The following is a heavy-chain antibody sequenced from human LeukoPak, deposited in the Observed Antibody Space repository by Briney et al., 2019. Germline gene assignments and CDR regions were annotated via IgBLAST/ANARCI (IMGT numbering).Heavy chain of an antibody. CDR2: ISGSGGST. CDR1: GFTFSSYA. D-gene: IGHD4-23*01. J-gene: IGHJ4*02. Sequence: PGGSLRLSCAASGFTFSSYAMSWVRQAPGKGLEWVSAISGSGGSTYYADSVKGRFTISRDNSKDTLYLQMNSLRAEDTAVYYCAKVPYPVVTPASPFDYWGQGTLVTVSS. CDR3: AKVPYPVVTPASPFDY. V-gene: IGHV3-23*01.